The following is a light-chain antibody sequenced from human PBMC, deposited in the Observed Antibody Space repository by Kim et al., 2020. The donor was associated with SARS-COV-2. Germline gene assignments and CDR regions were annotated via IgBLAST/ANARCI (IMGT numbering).Light chain of an antibody. Sequence: DIQMTQSPSTLSASVGDRVTITCRASQSINSWLAWYQQKPGKAPKLLIYKASTLESEVPSRFSGSGSGTEFTLTISSLQPDDFATYFCQQYNSYPYTFGQGTKLEI. V-gene: IGKV1-5*03. J-gene: IGKJ2*01. CDR3: QQYNSYPYT. CDR2: KAS. CDR1: QSINSW.